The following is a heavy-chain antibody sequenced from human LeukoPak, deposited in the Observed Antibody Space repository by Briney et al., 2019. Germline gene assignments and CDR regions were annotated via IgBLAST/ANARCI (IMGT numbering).Heavy chain of an antibody. D-gene: IGHD1-1*01. CDR1: GGSFSGYY. V-gene: IGHV4-59*01. CDR2: IYYSGST. CDR3: ARGEVQLERPGYWFDP. J-gene: IGHJ5*02. Sequence: SETLSLTCAVYGGSFSGYYWSWIRQPPGKGLEWIGYIYYSGSTNYNPSLKSRVTISVDTSKNQFSLKLSSVTAADTAVYYCARGEVQLERPGYWFDPWGQGTLVTVSS.